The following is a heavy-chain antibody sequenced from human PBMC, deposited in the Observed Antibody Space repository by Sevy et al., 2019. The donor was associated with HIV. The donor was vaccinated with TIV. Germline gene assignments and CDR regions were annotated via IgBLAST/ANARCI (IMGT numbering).Heavy chain of an antibody. CDR3: ATDSTTRSGDLSY. J-gene: IGHJ4*02. D-gene: IGHD1-26*01. CDR2: IRYDGSNS. CDR1: GFTFSNYG. V-gene: IGHV3-30*02. Sequence: GGSLILSCAASGFTFSNYGMHWVRQPPGKGLEWVAFIRYDGSNSYYVDSAKGRFTLSRDNSKNTLYLQMNSLRTEDTAVYYCATDSTTRSGDLSYWGQGDLVTVSS.